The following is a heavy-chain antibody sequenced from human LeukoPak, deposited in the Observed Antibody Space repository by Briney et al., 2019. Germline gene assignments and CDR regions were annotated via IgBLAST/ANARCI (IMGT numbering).Heavy chain of an antibody. CDR2: INPSGSTI. V-gene: IGHV3-48*04. D-gene: IGHD2-2*01. CDR1: GFTFSSYS. CDR3: ARVRGSGFCSGSSCAKDPGYYYYMDV. Sequence: GGSLRLSCAASGFTFSSYSMNWVRQAPGKGLEWVSYINPSGSTIYYADSVKGRFTISRDNAKKSLDLQMYSLRAEDTAVYYCARVRGSGFCSGSSCAKDPGYYYYMDVWGKGTTVTVSS. J-gene: IGHJ6*03.